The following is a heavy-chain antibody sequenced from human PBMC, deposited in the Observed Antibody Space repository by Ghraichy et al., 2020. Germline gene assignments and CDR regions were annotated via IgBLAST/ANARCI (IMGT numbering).Heavy chain of an antibody. V-gene: IGHV1-2*04. CDR2: INPNSGGT. Sequence: ASVKVSCKASGYTFTGYYMHWVRQAPGQGLEWMGWINPNSGGTNYAQKFQGWVTMTRDTSISTAYMELSRLRSDDTAVYYCARAGGYDFWSGYYYYGMDVWGQGTTVTVSS. CDR3: ARAGGYDFWSGYYYYGMDV. CDR1: GYTFTGYY. J-gene: IGHJ6*02. D-gene: IGHD3-3*01.